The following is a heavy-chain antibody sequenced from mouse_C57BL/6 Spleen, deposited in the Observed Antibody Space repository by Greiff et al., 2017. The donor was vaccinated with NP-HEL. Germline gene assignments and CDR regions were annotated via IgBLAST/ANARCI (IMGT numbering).Heavy chain of an antibody. D-gene: IGHD1-1*01. V-gene: IGHV1-52*01. Sequence: QVQLQQPGAELVRPGSSVKLSCKASGYTFTSYWMHWVKQRPIQGLEWIGNIDPSASDTASTQKFNDQATLTVDTSSSTAYMQLSSLTSEDSAVYDCARRYGSSYDYYAMDYWGQGTSVTVSS. J-gene: IGHJ4*01. CDR1: GYTFTSYW. CDR2: IDPSASDT. CDR3: ARRYGSSYDYYAMDY.